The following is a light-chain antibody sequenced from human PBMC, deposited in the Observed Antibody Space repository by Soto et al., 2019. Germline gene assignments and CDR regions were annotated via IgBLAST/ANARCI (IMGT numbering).Light chain of an antibody. CDR1: SSDVGGYNF. Sequence: QSALTQPASVSGSPGQSITISCTGTSSDVGGYNFVSWNQHHPGKAPKLIIYEVSNRPSGVSNRFSASKSGNTASLTISGLQAEDEADYYCSSYTNSSTLVGFGGGTKLTVL. V-gene: IGLV2-14*01. CDR3: SSYTNSSTLVG. CDR2: EVS. J-gene: IGLJ2*01.